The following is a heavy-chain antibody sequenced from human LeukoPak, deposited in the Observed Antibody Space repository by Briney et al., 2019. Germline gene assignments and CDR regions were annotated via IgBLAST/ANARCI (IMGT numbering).Heavy chain of an antibody. D-gene: IGHD5-18*01. CDR1: GFTFSSYA. V-gene: IGHV3-30*04. CDR3: ARTGASDTAMAFDY. J-gene: IGHJ4*02. CDR2: ISYDGSNK. Sequence: GGSLRLSCAASGFTFSSYAMHWVRQAPGKGLEWVAVISYDGSNKYYADSVKGRFTISRDNSKNTLYLQMNSLRAEDTAVYYCARTGASDTAMAFDYWGQGTLVTVSS.